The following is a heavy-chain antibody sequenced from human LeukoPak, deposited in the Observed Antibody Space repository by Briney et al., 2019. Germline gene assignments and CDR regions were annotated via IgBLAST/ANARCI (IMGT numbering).Heavy chain of an antibody. V-gene: IGHV1-18*01. J-gene: IGHJ6*03. CDR3: ARDGAYDILTGRASNYYMDV. Sequence: ASVKVSCKASGYTFTRYGISWVRQAPGQGLEWMGWISAYNGNTNYAQKLQGRVTMTTDTSTSTAYMELRSLRSDDTAVYYCARDGAYDILTGRASNYYMDVWGKGTTATVSS. CDR1: GYTFTRYG. D-gene: IGHD3-9*01. CDR2: ISAYNGNT.